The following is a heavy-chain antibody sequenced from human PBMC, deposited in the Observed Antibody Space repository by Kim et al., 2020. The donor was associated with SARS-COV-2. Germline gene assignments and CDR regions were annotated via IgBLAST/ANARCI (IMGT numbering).Heavy chain of an antibody. V-gene: IGHV6-1*01. CDR1: GDSVSSNSAA. CDR2: TYYRSKWYN. Sequence: SQTLSLTCAISGDSVSSNSAAWNWIRQSPSRGLEWLGRTYYRSKWYNDYAVSVKSRITINPDTSKNQFSLQLNSVTPEDTAVYYCARDPFTYYYDSSGYYHRGSFDYWGQGTLVTVSS. CDR3: ARDPFTYYYDSSGYYHRGSFDY. D-gene: IGHD3-22*01. J-gene: IGHJ4*02.